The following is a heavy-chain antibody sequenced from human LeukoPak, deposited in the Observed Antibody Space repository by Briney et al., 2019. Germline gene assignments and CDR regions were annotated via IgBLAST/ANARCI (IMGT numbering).Heavy chain of an antibody. J-gene: IGHJ6*02. CDR3: ARDWIQLWLSRYYYYGMDV. V-gene: IGHV1-69*13. CDR1: GYTFTGYY. CDR2: IIPILGTA. D-gene: IGHD5-18*01. Sequence: GASVKVSCKASGYTFTGYYMHWVRQAPGQGLEWMGGIIPILGTANYAQKFQGRVTITADESTSTAYMELSSLRSEDTAVYYCARDWIQLWLSRYYYYGMDVWGQGTTVTVSS.